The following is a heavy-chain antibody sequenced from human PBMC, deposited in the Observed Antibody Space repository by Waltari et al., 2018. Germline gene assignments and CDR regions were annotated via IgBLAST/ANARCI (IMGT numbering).Heavy chain of an antibody. V-gene: IGHV4-59*08. D-gene: IGHD2-8*02. CDR2: SYYTGST. Sequence: QVQLQESGPGLVNPSETLSLTCTVSGGSIRTHYWSWIRQSPGKGLEWIGYSYYTGSTNYNPSLKSRVSISVDTSKNQFSLKLTSVTAADTAVYYCASDTVPGGFDIWGQGTMVTVSS. CDR3: ASDTVPGGFDI. J-gene: IGHJ3*02. CDR1: GGSIRTHY.